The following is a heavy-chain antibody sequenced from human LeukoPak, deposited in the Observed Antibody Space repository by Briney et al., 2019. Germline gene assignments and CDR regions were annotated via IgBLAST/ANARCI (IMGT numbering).Heavy chain of an antibody. J-gene: IGHJ4*02. Sequence: GGSPRLSCAAAGFTFTDYSMNWVRQAPGKGLEWVSTISSDSGHIYYADSVKGRFTISRDNAKNSLYLQMNSLRAEDTAVYYCAMVPEPGIAAAGTDYWGQGTLVTVSS. D-gene: IGHD6-13*01. CDR1: GFTFTDYS. V-gene: IGHV3-21*04. CDR3: AMVPEPGIAAAGTDY. CDR2: ISSDSGHI.